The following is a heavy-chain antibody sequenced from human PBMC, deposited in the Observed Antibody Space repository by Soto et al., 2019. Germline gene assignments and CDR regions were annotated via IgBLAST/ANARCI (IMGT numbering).Heavy chain of an antibody. D-gene: IGHD6-13*01. CDR3: ARHPERIAQIGWFYP. J-gene: IGHJ5*02. V-gene: IGHV3-48*01. Sequence: GGSLRLSCTGSVFTFGNYGLHWGRRAPGKGLEWVSYISSSSSTIYYADSVKGRFTISRDNAKNSLYLQMNSLRAEDTAVYYCARHPERIAQIGWFYPWGQGTLVTVS. CDR2: ISSSSSTI. CDR1: VFTFGNYG.